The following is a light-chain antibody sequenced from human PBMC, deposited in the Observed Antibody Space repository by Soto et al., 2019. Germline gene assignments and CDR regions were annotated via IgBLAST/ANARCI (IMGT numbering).Light chain of an antibody. CDR1: SSDVGAYNY. CDR2: EVN. CDR3: AVWDASLTGWV. Sequence: QSALTQPASVSGSPGQSITISCTGTSSDVGAYNYVSWYQQHPGKAPKLMIFEVNNRPSGVSNRFSGSKSGNTASLAISGLQAEDEADYYCAVWDASLTGWVFGGGTKLTVL. V-gene: IGLV2-14*01. J-gene: IGLJ3*02.